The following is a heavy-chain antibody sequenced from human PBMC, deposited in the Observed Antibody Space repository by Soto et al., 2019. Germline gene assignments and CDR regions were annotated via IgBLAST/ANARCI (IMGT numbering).Heavy chain of an antibody. CDR2: ISSSSSYI. Sequence: PGGSLRLSCAASGFTFSSYSMNWVRQAPGKGLEWVSSISSSSSYIYYADSVKGRFTISRDNAKNSLYLQMNSLRAEDTAVHYCARVGELPTFYYYYGMDVWGQGTTVTVSS. CDR3: ARVGELPTFYYYYGMDV. D-gene: IGHD3-10*01. V-gene: IGHV3-21*01. CDR1: GFTFSSYS. J-gene: IGHJ6*02.